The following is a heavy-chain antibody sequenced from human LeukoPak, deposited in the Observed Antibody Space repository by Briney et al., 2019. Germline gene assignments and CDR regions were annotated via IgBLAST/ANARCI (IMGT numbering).Heavy chain of an antibody. D-gene: IGHD2-2*01. V-gene: IGHV3-23*01. CDR3: AKDSVGYCSSTSCYPSVY. CDR1: GFTFSSYG. CDR2: ISGSGGST. Sequence: GGPLRLSCAASGFTFSSYGMSWVRQAPGKGLEWVSAISGSGGSTYYADSVKGRFTISRDNSKNTLYLQMNSLRAEDTAVYYCAKDSVGYCSSTSCYPSVYWGQGTLVTVSS. J-gene: IGHJ4*02.